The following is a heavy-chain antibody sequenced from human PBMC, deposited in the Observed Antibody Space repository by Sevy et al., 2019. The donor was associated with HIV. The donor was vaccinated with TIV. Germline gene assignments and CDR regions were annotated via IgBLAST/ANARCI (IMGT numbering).Heavy chain of an antibody. CDR2: MSYNGNKK. CDR3: AREGFLTGGLIVSYGMDV. D-gene: IGHD3-16*02. CDR1: GFSFSGSP. Sequence: GVSLRLSCAASGFSFSGSPMHWVRQAPGKGLEWVAVMSYNGNKKYNEDSVKGRFTISRDDSKNTLFLQMNRLRVEDTAVYYCAREGFLTGGLIVSYGMDVWGPGTTVTVSS. V-gene: IGHV3-30*04. J-gene: IGHJ6*02.